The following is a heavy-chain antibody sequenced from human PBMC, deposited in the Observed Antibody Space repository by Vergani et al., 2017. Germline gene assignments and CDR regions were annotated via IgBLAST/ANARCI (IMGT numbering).Heavy chain of an antibody. CDR3: AKPEPDYYGSGSYFDYFDY. D-gene: IGHD3-10*01. Sequence: QVQLVESGGGVVQPGRSLRLSCAASGFTFSSYAMHWVRQAPGKGLEWVAVISYDGSKKYYADSVKGRFTISRDNSKNTLYLPMNSLRAEDTAVYYCAKPEPDYYGSGSYFDYFDYWGQGTLVTVSS. V-gene: IGHV3-30-3*02. CDR1: GFTFSSYA. CDR2: ISYDGSKK. J-gene: IGHJ4*02.